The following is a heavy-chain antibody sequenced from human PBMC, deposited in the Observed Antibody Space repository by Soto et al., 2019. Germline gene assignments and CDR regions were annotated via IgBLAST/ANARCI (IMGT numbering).Heavy chain of an antibody. CDR2: IKSKTDGGTT. J-gene: IGHJ6*02. Sequence: GGSLRLSCAASGFTFSNAWMNWVRQAPGKGLEWVGRIKSKTDGGTTDYAAPVKGRFTISRDDSKNTLYLQMNSLKTEDTAVYYCTTDDRTTFYDFWSGGPYYYYYYGMDVWGQGTTVTVSS. D-gene: IGHD3-3*01. V-gene: IGHV3-15*07. CDR1: GFTFSNAW. CDR3: TTDDRTTFYDFWSGGPYYYYYYGMDV.